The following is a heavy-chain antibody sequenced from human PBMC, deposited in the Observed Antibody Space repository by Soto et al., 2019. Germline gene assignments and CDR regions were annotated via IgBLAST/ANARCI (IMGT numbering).Heavy chain of an antibody. CDR1: GFTFTNYW. D-gene: IGHD1-1*01. CDR2: IKQGGSEE. J-gene: IGHJ3*02. Sequence: EVQLVESGGGLVQPGGSLRLSCAASGFTFTNYWMSWVRQAPGKGLEWVANIKQGGSEEYYVDSVKGRFTISRDNAKSSLYLQMNSLRAEDTAVYYCVRSRQNWNDPRTAFDIWGQGTMVTVSS. V-gene: IGHV3-7*03. CDR3: VRSRQNWNDPRTAFDI.